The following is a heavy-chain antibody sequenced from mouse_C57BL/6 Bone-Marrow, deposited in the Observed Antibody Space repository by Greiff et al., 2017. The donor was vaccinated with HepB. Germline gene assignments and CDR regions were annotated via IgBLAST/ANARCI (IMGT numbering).Heavy chain of an antibody. CDR3: ARWEGLLYYFDY. J-gene: IGHJ2*01. CDR2: IDPNSGGT. D-gene: IGHD3-3*01. V-gene: IGHV1-72*01. CDR1: GYTFTSYW. Sequence: QVHVKQPGAELVKPGASVKLSCKASGYTFTSYWMHWVKQRPGRGLEWIGRIDPNSGGTKYNEKFKSKATLTVDKPSSTAYMQLSSLTSEDSAVYYCARWEGLLYYFDYWGQGTTLTVSS.